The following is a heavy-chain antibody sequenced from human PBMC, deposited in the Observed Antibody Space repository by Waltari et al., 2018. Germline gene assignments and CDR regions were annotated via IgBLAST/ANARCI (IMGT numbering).Heavy chain of an antibody. CDR1: GGSMNNYY. CDR2: IFYNGET. Sequence: QVQLQESGPGLVKPSETLSLTCTVSGGSMNNYYWSWIRQPPEKGLELIGNIFYNGETNYTPSFRSRVTMSIDTSKNQFSLKMNSMTAADTAVYYCAKGGAARQQKVDYWGQGTLVTVSS. J-gene: IGHJ4*02. D-gene: IGHD6-6*01. V-gene: IGHV4-59*08. CDR3: AKGGAARQQKVDY.